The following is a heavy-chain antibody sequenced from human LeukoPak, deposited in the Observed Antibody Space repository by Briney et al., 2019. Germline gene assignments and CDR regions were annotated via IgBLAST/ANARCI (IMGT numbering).Heavy chain of an antibody. Sequence: KTSETLSLTCTVSGGSISSGSYYWSWIRQPAGKGLEWIGRIYTSGSTNYNPSLKSRVTISVDTSKNQFSLKLSSVTAADTAVYYCARHPEIRYSYGPGHFDYWGQGTLVTVSS. CDR3: ARHPEIRYSYGPGHFDY. CDR1: GGSISSGSYY. CDR2: IYTSGST. V-gene: IGHV4-61*02. D-gene: IGHD5-18*01. J-gene: IGHJ4*02.